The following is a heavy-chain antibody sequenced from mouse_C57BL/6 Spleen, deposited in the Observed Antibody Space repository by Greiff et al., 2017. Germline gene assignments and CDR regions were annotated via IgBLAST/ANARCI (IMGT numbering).Heavy chain of an antibody. CDR1: GYTFTDYY. CDR2: INPNNGGT. V-gene: IGHV1-26*01. CDR3: ANKDYYYAMDY. Sequence: EVQLQQSGPELVKPGASVKISCKASGYTFTDYYMNWVKQSHGKSLEWIGDINPNNGGTSYNQKFKGKATLTVDKSSSTAYMELRSLTSEDSAVYYCANKDYYYAMDYWGQGTSVTVSS. J-gene: IGHJ4*01.